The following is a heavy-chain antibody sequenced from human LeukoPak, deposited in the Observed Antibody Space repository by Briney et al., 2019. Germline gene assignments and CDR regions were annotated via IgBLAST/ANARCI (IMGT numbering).Heavy chain of an antibody. CDR1: GGSFSSYY. D-gene: IGHD5-24*01. J-gene: IGHJ4*02. V-gene: IGHV4-34*01. CDR3: ASREMATIDI. Sequence: PSETLSLTYAVYGGSFSSYYCSWIRQPPGKGVECIGEINHSGSTNYNPSLMSRVTISVDTSKNQFSLKLSSVTAADTAVYYCASREMATIDIGGQGTLVTVSS. CDR2: INHSGST.